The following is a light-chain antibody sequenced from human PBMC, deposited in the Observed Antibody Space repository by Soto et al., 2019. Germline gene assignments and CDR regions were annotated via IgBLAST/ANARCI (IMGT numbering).Light chain of an antibody. V-gene: IGKV1-8*01. CDR2: AAS. J-gene: IGKJ3*01. Sequence: AIRMTQSPSSFSASTGDRFTITCRASQGISSYLAWYQQKPGKAPKLLIYAASTLQSGVPSRFSGSGSGTDFTLTISCLQSEDFATYYCQQYYSYPRTFGPGTTGDIK. CDR3: QQYYSYPRT. CDR1: QGISSY.